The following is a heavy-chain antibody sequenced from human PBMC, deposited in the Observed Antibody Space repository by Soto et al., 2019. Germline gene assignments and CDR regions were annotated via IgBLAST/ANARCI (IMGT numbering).Heavy chain of an antibody. J-gene: IGHJ6*02. Sequence: QVQLVQSGAEVKKPGASVKVSCKASGYTFTSYDINWVRQATGQGLEWMGWMNPNSGNTGYAQKFQGRVTMTRNTSISTAYMELSSLRSEDTAVYYCARGAPPGGHYYYYGMDVWGQGTTVTVSS. V-gene: IGHV1-8*01. CDR2: MNPNSGNT. CDR3: ARGAPPGGHYYYYGMDV. CDR1: GYTFTSYD.